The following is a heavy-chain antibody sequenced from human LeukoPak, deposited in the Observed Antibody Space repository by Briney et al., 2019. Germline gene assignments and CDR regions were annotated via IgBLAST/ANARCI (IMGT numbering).Heavy chain of an antibody. CDR3: ARGHSDTSGYYSY. CDR1: GYSFTTYW. Sequence: GESLKISCKGSGYSFTTYWIGWVRQVPGKGLEWVGIIYPGDSDARYSPSFQGQVTISADTSISTAYLHWSSLKASDTAMYYCARGHSDTSGYYSYWGQGTLVTVSS. CDR2: IYPGDSDA. V-gene: IGHV5-51*01. D-gene: IGHD3-22*01. J-gene: IGHJ4*02.